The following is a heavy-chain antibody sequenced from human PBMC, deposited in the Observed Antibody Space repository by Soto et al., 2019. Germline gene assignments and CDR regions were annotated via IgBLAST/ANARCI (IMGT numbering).Heavy chain of an antibody. CDR1: GYTFTSYD. J-gene: IGHJ5*02. Sequence: ASVKVSCKASGYTFTSYDINWVRQATGQGLEWMGWMNPNSGNTGYAQKFQGRVTMTRNTSIGTAYMELSSLRSEDTAVYYCARGSGFLEWLSTRWFDPWGQGTLVTSPQ. CDR2: MNPNSGNT. V-gene: IGHV1-8*01. D-gene: IGHD3-3*01. CDR3: ARGSGFLEWLSTRWFDP.